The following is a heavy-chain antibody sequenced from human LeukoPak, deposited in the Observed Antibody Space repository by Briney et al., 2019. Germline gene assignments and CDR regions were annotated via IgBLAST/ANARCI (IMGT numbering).Heavy chain of an antibody. CDR3: ARHGPHYDSSGYSVLPTEA. CDR1: GYSFTSYW. Sequence: GESLKISRKGSGYSFTSYWIGWVRQMPGNGLVWMGINYPGDSHTRYSPSFQGQVTISADKSISTAYLQWSSLKASDTAMYYCARHGPHYDSSGYSVLPTEAWGQGTLVTVSS. V-gene: IGHV5-51*01. J-gene: IGHJ5*02. D-gene: IGHD3-22*01. CDR2: NYPGDSHT.